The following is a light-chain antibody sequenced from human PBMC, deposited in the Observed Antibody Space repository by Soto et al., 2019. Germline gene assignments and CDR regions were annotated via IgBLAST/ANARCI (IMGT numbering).Light chain of an antibody. CDR1: QSISTW. CDR3: QHYNGR. J-gene: IGKJ1*01. CDR2: EAS. V-gene: IGKV1-5*03. Sequence: TQSPDTLSLSPGERATLSCRASQSISTWLAWYQQKPGKAPNLLIYEASSLESGVPSRFSGSGSGTEFTLTISSLQPDDFATYYCQHYNGRFGQGTRVEIK.